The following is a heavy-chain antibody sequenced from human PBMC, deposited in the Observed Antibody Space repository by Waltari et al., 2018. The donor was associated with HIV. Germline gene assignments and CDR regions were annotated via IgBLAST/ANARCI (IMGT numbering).Heavy chain of an antibody. Sequence: QLQLHDSGPRLLKASGTVSVSCTLSGGAIRSPNYYWGWLRQPPGRGLEWLGYIYYSESTHYNPSLKSQVTISVDTSKYQFSLNLSSVTASDAAVYYCARATQYSSSWTTQLRRWVDPWGQGTLVTVAS. CDR1: GGAIRSPNYY. D-gene: IGHD6-13*01. J-gene: IGHJ5*02. V-gene: IGHV4-39*07. CDR3: ARATQYSSSWTTQLRRWVDP. CDR2: IYYSEST.